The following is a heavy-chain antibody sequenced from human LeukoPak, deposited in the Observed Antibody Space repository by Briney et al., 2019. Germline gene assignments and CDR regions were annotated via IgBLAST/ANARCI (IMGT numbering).Heavy chain of an antibody. CDR1: GFTFSRYW. CDR2: INSDGSSI. V-gene: IGHV3-74*03. J-gene: IGHJ4*02. Sequence: GGSLRLSCVASGFTFSRYWMHWVRQAPGKGLVLVSRINSDGSSITYADSVKGRFTISRDNAKNTLYLQMTSLRVEDTAVYYCGRGSGVADYWGQGALVTVSS. CDR3: GRGSGVADY. D-gene: IGHD7-27*01.